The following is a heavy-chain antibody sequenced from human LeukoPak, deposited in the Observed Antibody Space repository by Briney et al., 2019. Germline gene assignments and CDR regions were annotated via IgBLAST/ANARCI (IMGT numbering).Heavy chain of an antibody. CDR3: ARTCGGDCSYFDY. V-gene: IGHV3-7*03. D-gene: IGHD2-21*02. J-gene: IGHJ4*02. Sequence: GGSLRLSCAASGFIFGKYWMSWVRQAPGKGLEWVANIKLDGSEKNYVDSVKGRFTISRDNTKNSLYLQMNSLRAEDTALYYCARTCGGDCSYFDYWGQGTLVTVSS. CDR1: GFIFGKYW. CDR2: IKLDGSEK.